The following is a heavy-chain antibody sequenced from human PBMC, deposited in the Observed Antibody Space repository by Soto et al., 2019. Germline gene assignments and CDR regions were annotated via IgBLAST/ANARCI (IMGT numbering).Heavy chain of an antibody. CDR3: ARAAIHGSSWYFWFDP. V-gene: IGHV1-69*13. CDR1: GGSFSSHA. D-gene: IGHD6-13*01. CDR2: IIPMFGTT. Sequence: GASVKVSCKTSGGSFSSHAINWLRQAPGQGLEWMGGIIPMFGTTNYAQKFKGRVTISADESTSTAYMELSSLRSEDAAVYYCARAAIHGSSWYFWFDPWGQGPLVTVYS. J-gene: IGHJ5*02.